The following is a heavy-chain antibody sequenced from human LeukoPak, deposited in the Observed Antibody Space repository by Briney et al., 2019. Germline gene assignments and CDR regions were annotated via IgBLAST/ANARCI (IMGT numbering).Heavy chain of an antibody. J-gene: IGHJ6*02. Sequence: PGRSLRLSCAASGFTFSSYGMHWVRQAPGKGLEWVAVIWYDGSNKYYADSVKGRFTISRDNSKNTLYLQMNSLRAEDTAVYYCARYSSSLYYYYGMDVWGQGTTVTVSS. V-gene: IGHV3-33*01. CDR2: IWYDGSNK. CDR3: ARYSSSLYYYYGMDV. D-gene: IGHD6-13*01. CDR1: GFTFSSYG.